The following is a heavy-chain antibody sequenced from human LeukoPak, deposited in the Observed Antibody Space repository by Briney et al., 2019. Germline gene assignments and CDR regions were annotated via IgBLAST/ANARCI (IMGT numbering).Heavy chain of an antibody. Sequence: PSETLSLTCAVYGGSFSGYYWSWIRQPPGKGLEWIGEINHSGSTNYNPSLKSRVTISIDTSKNQFSLKLNSVTAADTALYFCARGFHWGGYYFDYWGQGTLVTLSS. D-gene: IGHD7-27*01. CDR1: GGSFSGYY. CDR3: ARGFHWGGYYFDY. J-gene: IGHJ4*02. V-gene: IGHV4-34*01. CDR2: INHSGST.